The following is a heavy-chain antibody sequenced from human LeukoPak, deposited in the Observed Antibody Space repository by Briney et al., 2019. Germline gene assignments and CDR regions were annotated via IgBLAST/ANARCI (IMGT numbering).Heavy chain of an antibody. J-gene: IGHJ1*01. Sequence: PSETLSLTCTVSGGSISSCGYYWSWIRQHPGKGLEWIGYIYYSGSTYYNPSLKSRVTISVDTSKNQFSLKLSSVTAADTAVYYCARAGVAAGQYFQHWGQGTLVTVSS. CDR1: GGSISSCGYY. D-gene: IGHD6-13*01. V-gene: IGHV4-31*03. CDR3: ARAGVAAGQYFQH. CDR2: IYYSGST.